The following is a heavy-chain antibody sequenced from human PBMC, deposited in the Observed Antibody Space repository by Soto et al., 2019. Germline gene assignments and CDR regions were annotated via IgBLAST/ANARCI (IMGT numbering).Heavy chain of an antibody. Sequence: EGQLVESGGGFVKPGGSLRLSCAGSGFTFNFAWLNWVRQAPGKGLEWVGRIKAKDDGGTTDVAAPVTGRFTISRDNSKHTLYPKTRTLKTDETAGYYSTPTLGDSDYDAFDIWGQGAMVTVSS. CDR1: GFTFNFAW. J-gene: IGHJ3*02. D-gene: IGHD2-21*01. V-gene: IGHV3-15*07. CDR2: IKAKDDGGTT. CDR3: TPTLGDSDYDAFDI.